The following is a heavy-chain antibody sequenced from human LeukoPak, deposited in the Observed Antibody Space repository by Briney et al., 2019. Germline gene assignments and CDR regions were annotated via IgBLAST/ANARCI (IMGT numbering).Heavy chain of an antibody. CDR1: EFTFINYA. J-gene: IGHJ4*02. CDR2: ISGGAGNT. CDR3: ATKGAGTARYFDY. Sequence: GGSLRLSCAASEFTFINYAMSWVRQAPGKGLEWVSAISGGAGNTYYADSVKGRFTISRDNSKNTLYLQMNSLRAEDTAVYYCATKGAGTARYFDYWGQGTLVTVSS. D-gene: IGHD6-19*01. V-gene: IGHV3-23*01.